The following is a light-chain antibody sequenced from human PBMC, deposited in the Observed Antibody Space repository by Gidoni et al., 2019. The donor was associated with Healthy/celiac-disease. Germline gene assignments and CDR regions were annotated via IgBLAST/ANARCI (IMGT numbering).Light chain of an antibody. CDR1: QSISSW. J-gene: IGKJ1*01. Sequence: DIQMTHSPSTLSASVGDRVTITCRASQSISSWLAWYQQKPGKAPKLLIYKASSLESGVPSRFSGSGSGTEFTLTISSLQPDDFATYYCQQYNSLPWTFGQGTKVEIK. CDR3: QQYNSLPWT. CDR2: KAS. V-gene: IGKV1-5*03.